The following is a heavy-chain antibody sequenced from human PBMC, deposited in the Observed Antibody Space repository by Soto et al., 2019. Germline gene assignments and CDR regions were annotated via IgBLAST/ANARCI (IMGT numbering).Heavy chain of an antibody. CDR1: GGTFSSYA. J-gene: IGHJ4*02. CDR2: IIPIFGTA. V-gene: IGHV1-69*13. Sequence: SVKVSCKASGGTFSSYAISWVRQAPGQGLEWMGGIIPIFGTANYAQKFQGRVTITADESTSTAYMELSSLRSEDTVVYYCARDDDSSGYYYGNAYWAQAILVPASS. CDR3: ARDDDSSGYYYGNAY. D-gene: IGHD3-22*01.